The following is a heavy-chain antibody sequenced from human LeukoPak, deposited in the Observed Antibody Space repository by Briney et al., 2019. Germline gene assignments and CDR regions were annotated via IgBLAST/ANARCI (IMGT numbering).Heavy chain of an antibody. CDR3: ARGLRRRGGYYYDSSGRRDLDAFDI. CDR1: GFTFSSYG. V-gene: IGHV3-33*01. Sequence: GGSLRLSCAASGFTFSSYGMHWVRQAPGKGLEWLAVIWYDGSNKYYADSVKGRFTISRDNSKNTLYLQMNSLRAEDTAVYYCARGLRRRGGYYYDSSGRRDLDAFDIWGQGTMVTVSS. D-gene: IGHD3-22*01. J-gene: IGHJ3*02. CDR2: IWYDGSNK.